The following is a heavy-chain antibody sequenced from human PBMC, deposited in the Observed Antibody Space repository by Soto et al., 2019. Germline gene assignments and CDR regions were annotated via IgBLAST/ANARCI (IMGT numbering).Heavy chain of an antibody. Sequence: PGGSRRRSWAASGFTFSSYAIHWVRQAPGKGLEWAAVMSYDGRKKYYADSMKGRFTISRDNSKNTLYLQMNSLRADDTAVYYCARQDHSGSGWFDTWGQGTLVTVSS. CDR2: MSYDGRKK. J-gene: IGHJ5*02. V-gene: IGHV3-30*04. D-gene: IGHD3-22*01. CDR3: ARQDHSGSGWFDT. CDR1: GFTFSSYA.